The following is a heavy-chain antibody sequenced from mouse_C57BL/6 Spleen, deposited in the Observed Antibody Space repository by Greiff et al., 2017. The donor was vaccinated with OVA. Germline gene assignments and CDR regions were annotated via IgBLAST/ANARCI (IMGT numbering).Heavy chain of an antibody. V-gene: IGHV1-15*01. D-gene: IGHD2-4*01. CDR2: IDPETGGT. Sequence: QVQLKQSGAELVRPGASVTLSCKASGYTFTDYEMHWVKQTPVHGLEWIGDIDPETGGTAYNQKFKGKAILTADKSSSTAYMELRSLTSEDSAVYYFTRGRPYYDYDGFAYWGQGTLVTVSA. CDR3: TRGRPYYDYDGFAY. J-gene: IGHJ3*01. CDR1: GYTFTDYE.